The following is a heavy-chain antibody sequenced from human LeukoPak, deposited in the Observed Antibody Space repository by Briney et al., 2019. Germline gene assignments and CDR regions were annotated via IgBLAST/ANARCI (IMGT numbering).Heavy chain of an antibody. CDR3: ARDSGSSYYPEYFQH. V-gene: IGHV3-74*01. J-gene: IGHJ1*01. CDR2: INSDGSST. CDR1: GFTFSSYW. Sequence: GGSLRLSCAASGFTFSSYWMHWVRQAPGKGLVWVSCINSDGSSTSYADSVKGRFTISRDNAKNTLYLQMNSLRAEDTAVYYCARDSGSSYYPEYFQHWGQGTLVTVSS. D-gene: IGHD6-13*01.